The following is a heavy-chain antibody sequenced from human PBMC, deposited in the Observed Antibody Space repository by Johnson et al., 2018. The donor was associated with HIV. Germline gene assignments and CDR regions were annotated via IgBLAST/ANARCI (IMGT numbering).Heavy chain of an antibody. D-gene: IGHD3-10*01. J-gene: IGHJ3*02. CDR1: GFTFSSYA. V-gene: IGHV3-30-3*01. CDR3: AKDLGESENELLSERGGGVVGLDI. Sequence: QVQLVESGGGVVQSGRSLRLSCAASGFTFSSYAMHWVRQAPGKGLEWVAVISSDGSNKYYADSVKGRFTISRDNAKNSLYLQMNSLRAEDTAVYYCAKDLGESENELLSERGGGVVGLDIWGQGTMVTVSS. CDR2: ISSDGSNK.